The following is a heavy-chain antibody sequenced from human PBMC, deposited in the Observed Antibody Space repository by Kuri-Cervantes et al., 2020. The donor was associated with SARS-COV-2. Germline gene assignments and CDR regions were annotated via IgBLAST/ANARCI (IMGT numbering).Heavy chain of an antibody. Sequence: GSLRLSCTVSGGSISSYYWSWIRQPPGKGLEWIGYTYYSGSTNYNPSLKSRVTISVDTSKNQFSLKLSSVTAADTAVYYCARVYYDSSGYYEVRYFDYWGQGTLVTVSS. CDR1: GGSISSYY. J-gene: IGHJ4*02. D-gene: IGHD3-22*01. CDR2: TYYSGST. CDR3: ARVYYDSSGYYEVRYFDY. V-gene: IGHV4-59*01.